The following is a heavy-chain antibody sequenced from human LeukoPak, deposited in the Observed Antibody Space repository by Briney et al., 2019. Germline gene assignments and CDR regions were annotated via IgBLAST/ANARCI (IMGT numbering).Heavy chain of an antibody. CDR3: AKDLADYYYDSSGSDY. CDR2: IWYDGSNK. J-gene: IGHJ4*02. CDR1: GFTFSSYG. D-gene: IGHD3-22*01. Sequence: PGGSLRLSCAASGFTFSSYGMPWVRQAPGKGLEWGAAIWYDGSNKYYADSVKGRFTISRDNSKNPLYLQMNSLRAEDTAVYYCAKDLADYYYDSSGSDYWGQGTLVTVSS. V-gene: IGHV3-33*06.